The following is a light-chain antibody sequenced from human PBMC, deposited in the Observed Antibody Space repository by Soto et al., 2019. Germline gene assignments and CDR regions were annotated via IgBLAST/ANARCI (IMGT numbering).Light chain of an antibody. CDR3: QQYYSAPLT. J-gene: IGKJ4*01. CDR1: QGISNS. Sequence: DIQMTQSPSSLSASVGDRVTITCRASQGISNSLAWYQQKPGQVPNLLIYAASTLQSGVPSRFSVRTSGTDFTLTISSLQPADVATYYCQQYYSAPLTFGGGTKVEI. V-gene: IGKV1-27*01. CDR2: AAS.